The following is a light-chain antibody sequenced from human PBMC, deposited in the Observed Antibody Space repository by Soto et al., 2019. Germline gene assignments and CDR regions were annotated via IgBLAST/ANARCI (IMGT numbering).Light chain of an antibody. CDR3: QQYGDSTPIT. J-gene: IGKJ5*01. CDR1: QSVGSTY. Sequence: EVVLSQSPDTLSLYPGERATLSCRASQSVGSTYLAWYQQKPGQAPRLLIYGASRRATGIPDRFSGSGSGTDFTLTISRLEPEDLAVYYCQQYGDSTPITFGQGTRLEIK. CDR2: GAS. V-gene: IGKV3-20*01.